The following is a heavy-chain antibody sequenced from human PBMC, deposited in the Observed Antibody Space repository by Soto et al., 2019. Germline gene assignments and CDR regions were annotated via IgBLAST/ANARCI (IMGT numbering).Heavy chain of an antibody. CDR3: AHREVLTDLDC. Sequence: QITLKESGPTLVKPTQTLTLTCTFSGFSLSTSGVGVGWIRQPPGKALEWLALIYWDDNKRYSPSLKTRLTITTDTSKTQVVLTMTNMDPVDTATYYCAHREVLTDLDCWGQGTLVTVSS. J-gene: IGHJ4*02. D-gene: IGHD3-9*01. V-gene: IGHV2-5*02. CDR1: GFSLSTSGVG. CDR2: IYWDDNK.